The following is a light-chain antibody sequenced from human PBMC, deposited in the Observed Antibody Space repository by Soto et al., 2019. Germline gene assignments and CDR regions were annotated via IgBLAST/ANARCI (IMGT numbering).Light chain of an antibody. V-gene: IGLV1-40*01. Sequence: QAVLTQPPSVSGAPGQRVTISCTGNTSNIGAGYAVHWYKQLPGTAPKLLIFGTTNRPAGVPERFSGSRSGNTASLTISGLQAEDEADYYCTSYTTSSTLVFGGGTKLTVL. CDR2: GTT. CDR3: TSYTTSSTLV. J-gene: IGLJ2*01. CDR1: TSNIGAGYA.